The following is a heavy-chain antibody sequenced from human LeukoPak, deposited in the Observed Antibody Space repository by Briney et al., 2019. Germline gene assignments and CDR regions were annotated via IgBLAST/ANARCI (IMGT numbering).Heavy chain of an antibody. CDR2: IYYSGST. CDR1: GGSISSYY. D-gene: IGHD4-11*01. J-gene: IGHJ6*02. CDR3: ARATVSRGPNYYGMDV. V-gene: IGHV4-59*01. Sequence: SETLSLTCTVSGGSISSYYRSWIRQPPGKGLEWTGYIYYSGSTNYNPSLKSRVTISVDTSKNQFSLKLSSVTAADTAVYYCARATVSRGPNYYGMDVWGQGTTVTVSS.